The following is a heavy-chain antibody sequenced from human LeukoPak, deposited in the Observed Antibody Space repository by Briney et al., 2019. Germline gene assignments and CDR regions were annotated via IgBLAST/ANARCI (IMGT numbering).Heavy chain of an antibody. CDR3: AKDYSYYYGSGSYFGY. CDR2: ISGSGGST. V-gene: IGHV3-23*01. CDR1: GFTFSSYA. D-gene: IGHD3-10*01. J-gene: IGHJ4*02. Sequence: PGGSLRLSCAASGFTFSSYAMSWVRQAPGKGLKWVSAISGSGGSTYYADSVKGRFTISRDNSKNTLYLQMNSLRAEDTAVYYCAKDYSYYYGSGSYFGYWGQGTLVTVSS.